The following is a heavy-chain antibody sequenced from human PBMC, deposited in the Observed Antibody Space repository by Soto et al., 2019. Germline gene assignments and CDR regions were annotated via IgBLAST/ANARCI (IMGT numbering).Heavy chain of an antibody. V-gene: IGHV4-59*01. CDR1: GDCTSSYY. Sequence: PLETLSLNRTVCGDCTSSYYRYWQRHPAGKGLDWIGYIHYSGGTDYNPSLKSRVTISVDTSKNQFSLKLSSVTAADTAVYYCARGGASYGYFFDSWGQGTLVTVSS. CDR3: ARGGASYGYFFDS. J-gene: IGHJ4*02. CDR2: IHYSGGT. D-gene: IGHD5-18*01.